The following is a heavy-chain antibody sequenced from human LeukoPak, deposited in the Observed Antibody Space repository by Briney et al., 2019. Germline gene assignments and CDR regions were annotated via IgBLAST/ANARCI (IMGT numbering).Heavy chain of an antibody. V-gene: IGHV1-2*02. Sequence: ASVKVSCKASGYTFTGYYMHWVRQATGQGLEWMGWINPNSGGTNYAQKFQGRVTMTRDTSISTAYMELSSLRSDDTAVYYCAREGGGYCSGINCYGRDYYYYIDVWGKGTTVTISS. CDR3: AREGGGYCSGINCYGRDYYYYIDV. CDR2: INPNSGGT. CDR1: GYTFTGYY. J-gene: IGHJ6*03. D-gene: IGHD2-2*01.